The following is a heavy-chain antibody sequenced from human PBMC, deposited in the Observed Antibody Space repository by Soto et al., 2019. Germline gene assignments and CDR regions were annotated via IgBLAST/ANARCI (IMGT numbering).Heavy chain of an antibody. Sequence: GGSLRLSCTASGFTFSSYGIHWVRQAPGKGLDWVALISPDDNSRFFVDSVKGRFSVSMDESKTTLYPHMNYLRAEDTAVYYCAKAQAFDVWGQGTMVTVSS. V-gene: IGHV3-30*18. CDR3: AKAQAFDV. J-gene: IGHJ3*01. CDR2: ISPDDNSR. CDR1: GFTFSSYG.